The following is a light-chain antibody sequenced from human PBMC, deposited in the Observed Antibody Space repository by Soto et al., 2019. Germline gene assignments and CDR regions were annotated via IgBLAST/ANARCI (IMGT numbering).Light chain of an antibody. Sequence: QSVLTQPPSASGTPGQRVTISCSGSSSNIGSNTVNWYQQLPGTAPKLLIYSNNQRPSGVPDRFSGSKSGTSASLAISGLQSEDEADYYCAAWDDNLNARHVFGPRTKVTVL. V-gene: IGLV1-44*01. CDR3: AAWDDNLNARHV. CDR1: SSNIGSNT. CDR2: SNN. J-gene: IGLJ1*01.